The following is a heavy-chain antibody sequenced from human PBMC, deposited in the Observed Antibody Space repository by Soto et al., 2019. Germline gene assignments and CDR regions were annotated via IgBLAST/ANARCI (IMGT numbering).Heavy chain of an antibody. Sequence: QVQLVESGGGVVQPGRSLRLSCAASGFTFSSYGMHWVRQAPGKGLEWVAVISYDGSNKYYADSVKGRFTISRDNSKNTPYLQMNSLRAEDTAVYYCAKGSWYLDYWGQGTLVTVSS. CDR2: ISYDGSNK. CDR3: AKGSWYLDY. D-gene: IGHD1-26*01. V-gene: IGHV3-30*18. J-gene: IGHJ4*02. CDR1: GFTFSSYG.